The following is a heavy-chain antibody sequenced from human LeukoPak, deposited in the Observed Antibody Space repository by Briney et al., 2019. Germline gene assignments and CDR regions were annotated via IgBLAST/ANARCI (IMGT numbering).Heavy chain of an antibody. Sequence: SETLSLTCTVSGGSISRNYWSWIRQPPGKGLEWIGYIYYSGSTYYNPSLKSRVTISVDTSKNQFSLKLSSVTAADTAVYYCARESRVFSGYIYYYYGMDVWGQGTTVTVSS. V-gene: IGHV4-59*12. J-gene: IGHJ6*02. CDR3: ARESRVFSGYIYYYYGMDV. CDR2: IYYSGST. CDR1: GGSISRNY. D-gene: IGHD2-15*01.